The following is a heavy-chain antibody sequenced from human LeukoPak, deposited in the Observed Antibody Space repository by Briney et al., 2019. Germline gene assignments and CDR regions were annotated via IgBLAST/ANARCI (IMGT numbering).Heavy chain of an antibody. CDR3: AKDSILSTRVVVPAATDY. J-gene: IGHJ4*02. CDR2: IYYDGSHS. CDR1: GFIFSPYG. Sequence: GGSLRLSCVASGFIFSPYGMHWVRQAPGKGLEWVSFIYYDGSHSYYADSVKGRFTISKDNSKNTLYLQMNSLRAEDTAVYYCAKDSILSTRVVVPAATDYWGQGTLVTVSS. D-gene: IGHD2-2*01. V-gene: IGHV3-30*02.